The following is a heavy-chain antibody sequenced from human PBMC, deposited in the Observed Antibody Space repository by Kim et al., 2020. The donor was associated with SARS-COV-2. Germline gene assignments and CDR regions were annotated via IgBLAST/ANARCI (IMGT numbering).Heavy chain of an antibody. Sequence: QQFQGRDTMTRDTSTSTVYMELSSLRSEDTAVYYCARAAGIAVAGTEIDYWGQGTLVTVSS. J-gene: IGHJ4*02. V-gene: IGHV1-46*01. CDR3: ARAAGIAVAGTEIDY. D-gene: IGHD6-19*01.